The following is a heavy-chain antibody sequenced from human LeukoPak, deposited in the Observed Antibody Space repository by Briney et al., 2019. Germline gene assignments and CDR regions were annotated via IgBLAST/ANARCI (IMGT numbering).Heavy chain of an antibody. J-gene: IGHJ6*03. Sequence: GGSLRLSCAASGFTVSSSYMNWVRQAPGKGLEWVSIIYSSGYAYYADSVKGRFTISRDNSKNTLYLQMLSLRVEDTAVYHCARVSGELLSSYYFYMDVWGKGTTVTVSS. V-gene: IGHV3-66*02. CDR1: GFTVSSSY. CDR2: IYSSGYA. D-gene: IGHD1-7*01. CDR3: ARVSGELLSSYYFYMDV.